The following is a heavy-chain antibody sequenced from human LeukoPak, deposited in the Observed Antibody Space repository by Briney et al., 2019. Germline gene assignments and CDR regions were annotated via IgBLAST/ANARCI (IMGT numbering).Heavy chain of an antibody. V-gene: IGHV3-23*01. D-gene: IGHD5-12*01. J-gene: IGHJ4*02. CDR2: ISGSGGST. Sequence: GGSLRLSCAASGFTFSSYAMSWVRQAPGKGLGLVSAISGSGGSTYYADSVKGRFTISRDNSKNTLYLQMNSLRAEDTAVYYCAKVRGYSGYVVDYWGQGTLVTVSS. CDR1: GFTFSSYA. CDR3: AKVRGYSGYVVDY.